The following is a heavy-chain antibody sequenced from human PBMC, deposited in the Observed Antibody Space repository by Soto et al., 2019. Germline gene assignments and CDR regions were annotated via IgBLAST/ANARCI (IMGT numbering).Heavy chain of an antibody. J-gene: IGHJ6*02. CDR2: IRSRGDRI. Sequence: GGSLRLSCAASGFTFSSYAMTWVRQAPGKGLEWVSVIRSRGDRIFYADSVQGRFTISRDNSRNTLYLQMNYLSAEDTAVYYCAKQQGPGSPYYYAKDVRAQRTTVTVSS. CDR1: GFTFSSYA. V-gene: IGHV3-23*01. CDR3: AKQQGPGSPYYYAKDV.